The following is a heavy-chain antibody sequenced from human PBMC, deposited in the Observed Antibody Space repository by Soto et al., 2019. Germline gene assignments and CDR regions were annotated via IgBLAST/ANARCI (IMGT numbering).Heavy chain of an antibody. J-gene: IGHJ4*02. Sequence: XSVKVSCKASGYIFTSYSMHWVRQAPGQGLEWVGWFNPNSGDTIYAQKFQGRVTLTGDTSISTAYMELYSLTSDDTAVYYCAREASAVISLDYWGQGTLVTVSS. CDR2: FNPNSGDT. CDR3: AREASAVISLDY. D-gene: IGHD6-19*01. V-gene: IGHV1-2*02. CDR1: GYIFTSYS.